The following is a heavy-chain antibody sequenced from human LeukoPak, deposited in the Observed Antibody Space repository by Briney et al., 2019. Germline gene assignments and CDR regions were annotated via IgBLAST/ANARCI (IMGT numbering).Heavy chain of an antibody. CDR1: GFTFSSYA. CDR3: ARLSYWGKDYHESSGYWDI. J-gene: IGHJ3*02. Sequence: PGGSLRLSCAASGFTFSSYAMSWVRQAPGKGLEWVSAISGSGGSTYYADSVKGRFTISRDNSKNTLYLQMNSLRAEDTAVYYCARLSYWGKDYHESSGYWDIWGQGTMVTVSS. V-gene: IGHV3-23*01. D-gene: IGHD3-22*01. CDR2: ISGSGGST.